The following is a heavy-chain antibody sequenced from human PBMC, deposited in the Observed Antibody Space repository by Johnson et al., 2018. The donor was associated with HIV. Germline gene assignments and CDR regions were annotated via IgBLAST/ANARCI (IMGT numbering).Heavy chain of an antibody. V-gene: IGHV3-11*04. Sequence: QVQLVESGGGLVRPGGSLRLSCAASGFTFSDYYMTWIRQAPGKGLECVSYISSSGRTIYYADSVKGRFTISRDNSKNTLYLQMNSLRAEDTAVYYCAKDLFTEREDDAFDIWGQGTMVTVSS. CDR3: AKDLFTEREDDAFDI. CDR2: ISSSGRTI. D-gene: IGHD1-26*01. CDR1: GFTFSDYY. J-gene: IGHJ3*02.